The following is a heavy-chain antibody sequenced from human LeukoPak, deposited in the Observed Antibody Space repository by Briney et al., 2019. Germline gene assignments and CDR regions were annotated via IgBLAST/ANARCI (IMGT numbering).Heavy chain of an antibody. CDR1: GYTFIDHH. V-gene: IGHV1-2*02. Sequence: ASVKVSCRASGYTFIDHHILWVRQAPGRGLEWMGWIHPNGRDTQYAQKFQDRMTMTTDTSITTAYMELHSVTSDDTAVYYCSAHYGPGPVWGQGTLITASS. D-gene: IGHD3-10*01. CDR3: SAHYGPGPV. J-gene: IGHJ4*02. CDR2: IHPNGRDT.